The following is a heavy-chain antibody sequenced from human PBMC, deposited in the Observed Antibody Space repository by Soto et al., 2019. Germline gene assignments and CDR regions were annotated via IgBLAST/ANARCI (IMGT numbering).Heavy chain of an antibody. CDR3: SYGDSPGPIDH. J-gene: IGHJ4*02. D-gene: IGHD4-17*01. CDR2: IHNGERT. CDR1: GASISSYY. Sequence: SETLSLTCSVSGASISSYYWSWFRQAPGKGLEYIGYIHNGERTNYNPSLESRVTISADTSKNQFSLRLSSVTAADSAMYYCSYGDSPGPIDHWGQGTLVTVSS. V-gene: IGHV4-59*01.